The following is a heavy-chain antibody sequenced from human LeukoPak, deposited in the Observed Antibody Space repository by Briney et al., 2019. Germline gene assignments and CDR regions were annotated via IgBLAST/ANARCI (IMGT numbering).Heavy chain of an antibody. J-gene: IGHJ4*02. V-gene: IGHV3-66*01. CDR3: ALGLVTDY. Sequence: PGGSLRLSCAVSGVTFSDHYIDWVRQVPGKGLEWVSVIYSGGSTYYADSVKGRFTISRDNSKNTLYLQMNSLRVEDTAVYYCALGLVTDYWGQGTLVTVSS. CDR1: GVTFSDHY. CDR2: IYSGGST. D-gene: IGHD3-9*01.